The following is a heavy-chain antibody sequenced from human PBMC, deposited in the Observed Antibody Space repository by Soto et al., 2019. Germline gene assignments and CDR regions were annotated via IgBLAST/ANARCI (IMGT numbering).Heavy chain of an antibody. CDR1: GGSFSPNY. CDR2: IYYGGTT. J-gene: IGHJ5*02. V-gene: IGHV4-59*08. D-gene: IGHD2-21*01. Sequence: QVQLQESVPGLVKPSETLSLTCTVSGGSFSPNYWGWFRQPPGKGLEWVGYIYYGGTTSYNPSLSSRVTISLETSKSQFSLRLSSVTAADTDVYYCARLGAYYQSLDPWGPGTLVTVSS. CDR3: ARLGAYYQSLDP.